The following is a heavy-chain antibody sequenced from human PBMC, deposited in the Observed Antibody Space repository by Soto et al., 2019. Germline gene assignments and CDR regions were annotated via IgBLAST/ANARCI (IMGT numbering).Heavy chain of an antibody. V-gene: IGHV1-18*01. CDR1: GYTFTSYG. D-gene: IGHD1-26*01. CDR3: AREPVGATSGFGYYYYYGMDV. Sequence: ASSVKVSCKASGYTFTSYGISWVRQAPGQGLEWMGWISAYNGNTNYAQKLQGRVTMTTDTSTSTAYMELRSLRSDDTAVYYCAREPVGATSGFGYYYYYGMDVWG. J-gene: IGHJ6*02. CDR2: ISAYNGNT.